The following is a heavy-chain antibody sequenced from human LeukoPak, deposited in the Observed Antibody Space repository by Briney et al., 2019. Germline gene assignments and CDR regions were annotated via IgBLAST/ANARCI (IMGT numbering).Heavy chain of an antibody. V-gene: IGHV4-34*01. CDR2: INHSGST. D-gene: IGHD3-10*01. CDR1: GGSFSGYY. Sequence: SETLSLTCAVYGGSFSGYYWSWIRQPPGKGLEWIGEINHSGSTNYNPSLKSRVTISVDTSKNQFSLKLSSVTAADTAVYYCATPYGSGSTNIGYWGQGTLVTVSS. J-gene: IGHJ4*02. CDR3: ATPYGSGSTNIGY.